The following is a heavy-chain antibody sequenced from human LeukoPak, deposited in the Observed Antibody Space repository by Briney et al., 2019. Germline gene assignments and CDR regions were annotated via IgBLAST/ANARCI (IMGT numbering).Heavy chain of an antibody. CDR1: GFTFSSYG. CDR3: ARVQLWFGVDY. CDR2: IYSGGST. D-gene: IGHD5-18*01. J-gene: IGHJ4*02. Sequence: PGGSLRLSCAASGFTFSSYGMHWVRQAPGKGLEWVSVIYSGGSTYYADSVKGRFTISRDNSKNTLYLQMNSLRAEDTAVYYCARVQLWFGVDYWGQGTLVTVSS. V-gene: IGHV3-53*01.